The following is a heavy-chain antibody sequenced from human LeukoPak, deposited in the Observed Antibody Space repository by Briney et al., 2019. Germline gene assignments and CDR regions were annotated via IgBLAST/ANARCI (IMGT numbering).Heavy chain of an antibody. V-gene: IGHV4-59*01. Sequence: SETRSLTCTVSGGSISSYYWSWIRQPPGKGLEWIGYIYYSGSTNYNPSLKSRVTISVDTSKNQFSLKLSSVTAADTAVYYCAGTVLDAFDIWGQGTMVTVSS. J-gene: IGHJ3*02. CDR3: AGTVLDAFDI. CDR1: GGSISSYY. D-gene: IGHD4-17*01. CDR2: IYYSGST.